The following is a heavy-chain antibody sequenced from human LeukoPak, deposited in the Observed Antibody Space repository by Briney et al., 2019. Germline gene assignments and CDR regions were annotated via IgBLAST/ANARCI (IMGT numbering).Heavy chain of an antibody. CDR2: IYYSGST. D-gene: IGHD4-17*01. CDR3: ARPPVDTVTGWFDP. CDR1: GGSISSSSYY. J-gene: IGHJ5*02. V-gene: IGHV4-39*01. Sequence: PSETLSLTCTVSGGSISSSSYYWGWIRQPPGKGLEWIGSIYYSGSTYYNPTLKSRVTISVDTSKNQFSLKLSSVTAADTAVYYCARPPVDTVTGWFDPWGQGTLVTVSS.